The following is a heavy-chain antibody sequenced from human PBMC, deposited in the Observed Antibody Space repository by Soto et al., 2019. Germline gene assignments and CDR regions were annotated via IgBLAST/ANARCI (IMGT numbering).Heavy chain of an antibody. CDR1: RFTFSSYG. V-gene: IGHV3-33*01. J-gene: IGHJ4*02. CDR2: IWYDGSNK. D-gene: IGHD1-1*01. Sequence: QVQLVESGGGVVQPGRSLRLSCAASRFTFSSYGMHWVRQAPGKGLEWVAVIWYDGSNKYYADSVKGRFTISRDNSKNTLYLQMNSLRAEDTAVYYCARDQLEAQFDYWGQGTLVTVSS. CDR3: ARDQLEAQFDY.